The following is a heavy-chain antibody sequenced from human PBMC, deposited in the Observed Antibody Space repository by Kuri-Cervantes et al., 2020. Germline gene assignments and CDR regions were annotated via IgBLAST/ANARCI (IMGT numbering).Heavy chain of an antibody. CDR1: GYTFTSYY. Sequence: ASVKVSCTASGYTFTSYYMYWVRQAPGQGLEWMGLINPSGGSTRSAQKFQGRVTMTTDTSTSTVYMELSSLRSEDTAVYYCARDPCGGDCYSGDAFVIWGQGTMVTVSS. J-gene: IGHJ3*02. CDR2: INPSGGST. D-gene: IGHD2-21*02. CDR3: ARDPCGGDCYSGDAFVI. V-gene: IGHV1-46*01.